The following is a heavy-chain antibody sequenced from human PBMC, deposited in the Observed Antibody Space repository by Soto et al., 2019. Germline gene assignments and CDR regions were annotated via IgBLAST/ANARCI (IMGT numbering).Heavy chain of an antibody. D-gene: IGHD3-16*01. CDR1: GYSFTSYW. CDR3: ATTWTFSNYYYGMDV. V-gene: IGHV5-10-1*01. CDR2: IDPSDSYT. J-gene: IGHJ6*02. Sequence: LGESLKISSKGSGYSFTSYWISWVRQMPGKGLEWMGRIDPSDSYTNYSPSFQGHVTISADKSISTAYLQWSSLKASDTAMYYCATTWTFSNYYYGMDVWGQGTTVTVSS.